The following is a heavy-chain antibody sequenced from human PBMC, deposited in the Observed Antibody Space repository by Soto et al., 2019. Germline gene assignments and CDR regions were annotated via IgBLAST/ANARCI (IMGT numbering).Heavy chain of an antibody. D-gene: IGHD3-10*01. Sequence: QVQLVESGGGVVQPGRSLRLSCAASGFTFSSYGMHWVRQAPGKGLEWVAVISYDGTNKYYADSVKGRFTISRDNSKNTLDLQMNSLRADDTAVYYCAKDLSSHYYGSGSYYNLFDYWGQGTLVTVSS. CDR1: GFTFSSYG. CDR2: ISYDGTNK. CDR3: AKDLSSHYYGSGSYYNLFDY. V-gene: IGHV3-30*18. J-gene: IGHJ4*02.